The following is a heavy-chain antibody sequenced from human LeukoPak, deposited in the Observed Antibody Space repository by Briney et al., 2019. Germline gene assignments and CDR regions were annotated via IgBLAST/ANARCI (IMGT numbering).Heavy chain of an antibody. Sequence: GGTLRLSCVASRFTVSNNLMNWVRQAPGKGLEWVSVIYNGDNTYYADSVQGRFTISKDNSKNTLYLQMNSLRPEDTAVYFCARASRWLAFDNWGQGTLVTVSS. J-gene: IGHJ4*02. D-gene: IGHD6-19*01. CDR3: ARASRWLAFDN. CDR2: IYNGDNT. V-gene: IGHV3-66*01. CDR1: RFTVSNNL.